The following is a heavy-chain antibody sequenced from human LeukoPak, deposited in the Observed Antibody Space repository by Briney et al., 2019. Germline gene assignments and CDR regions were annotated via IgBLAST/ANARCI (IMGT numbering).Heavy chain of an antibody. J-gene: IGHJ4*02. Sequence: GASVKVSYKASGYTFTSYYMHWVRQASGQGLEWMGIINPSGGSTSYAQKFQGRVTMTRDMSTSTVYMELSSLRSEDTAVYYCARESPACFDYWGQGTLVTVS. CDR2: INPSGGST. V-gene: IGHV1-46*01. CDR1: GYTFTSYY. CDR3: ARESPACFDY.